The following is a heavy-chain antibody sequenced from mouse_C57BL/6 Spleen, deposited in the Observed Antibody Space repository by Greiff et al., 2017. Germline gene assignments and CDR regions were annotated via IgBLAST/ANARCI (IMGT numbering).Heavy chain of an antibody. CDR1: GYTFTSYW. Sequence: QVQLQQPGAELVMPGASVKLSCKASGYTFTSYWMHWVKQRPGQGLEWIGEIDPSDSYTNYNQKFKGKSTVTVDKSSSTAYMQLSSLTSEDSAVYYCARRDYGSSLSYWYFDVWGTGTTVTVSS. V-gene: IGHV1-69*01. D-gene: IGHD1-1*01. J-gene: IGHJ1*03. CDR3: ARRDYGSSLSYWYFDV. CDR2: IDPSDSYT.